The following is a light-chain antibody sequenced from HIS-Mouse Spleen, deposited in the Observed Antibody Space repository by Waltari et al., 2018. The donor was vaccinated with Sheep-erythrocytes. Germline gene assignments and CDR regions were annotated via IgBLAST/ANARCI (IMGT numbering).Light chain of an antibody. J-gene: IGLJ3*02. CDR3: SSYAGSNNWV. CDR2: EVS. CDR1: SSDAGGSNS. Sequence: QSALTQPPSASGSPAQSVTISCTGTSSDAGGSNSVSCYQQHPGKAPKLMIYEVSKRPSGVPDRFSGSKSGNTASLTVSGLQAEDEADYYCSSYAGSNNWVFGGGTKLTVL. V-gene: IGLV2-8*01.